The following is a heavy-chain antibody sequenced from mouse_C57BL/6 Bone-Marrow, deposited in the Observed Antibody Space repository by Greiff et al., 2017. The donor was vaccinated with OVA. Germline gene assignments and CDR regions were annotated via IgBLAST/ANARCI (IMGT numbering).Heavy chain of an antibody. CDR1: GYTFTSYW. Sequence: VQLQQPGAELVRPGSSVKLSSKASGYTFTSYWMDWVKQRPGQGLEWIGNIYPSDSETHYNQKFKDKATLTVDKSSSTAYMQLSSLTSEDSAVYYCARYGLGRGFAYWGQGTLVTVSA. CDR2: IYPSDSET. J-gene: IGHJ3*01. D-gene: IGHD4-1*01. V-gene: IGHV1-61*01. CDR3: ARYGLGRGFAY.